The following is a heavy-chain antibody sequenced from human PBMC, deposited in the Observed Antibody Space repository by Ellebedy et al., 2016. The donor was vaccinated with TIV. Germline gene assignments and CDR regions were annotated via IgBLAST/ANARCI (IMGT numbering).Heavy chain of an antibody. CDR3: ARPGPGTSWYFDL. CDR2: ISNTGGT. Sequence: MPSETLSLTCTVVGGPISTYYWRWIRQPPGKGLEWIGSISNTGGTNYNPSLKSRVSISVDASTDEVYLKLTSVTAADTAVYDCARPGPGTSWYFDLWGRGTLVTVSS. J-gene: IGHJ2*01. CDR1: GGPISTYY. V-gene: IGHV4-59*01.